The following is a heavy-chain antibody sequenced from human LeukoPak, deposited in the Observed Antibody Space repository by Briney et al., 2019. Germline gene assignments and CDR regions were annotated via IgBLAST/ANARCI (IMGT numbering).Heavy chain of an antibody. CDR2: MNPNSGNT. D-gene: IGHD3-3*01. J-gene: IGHJ4*02. CDR1: GYTFTSYD. V-gene: IGHV1-8*01. CDR3: ARGGYDFWSGYFPDY. Sequence: ASVKVSCKASGYTFTSYDINWVRQATGQGLEWIGWMNPNSGNTGYAQKFQGRVTMTRNTSISTAYMELSSLRSEDTAVYYCARGGYDFWSGYFPDYWGQGTLVTVSS.